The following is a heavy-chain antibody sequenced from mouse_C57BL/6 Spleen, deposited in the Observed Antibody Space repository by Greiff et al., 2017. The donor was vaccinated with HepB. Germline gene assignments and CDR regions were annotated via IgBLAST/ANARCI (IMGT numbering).Heavy chain of an antibody. D-gene: IGHD2-3*01. CDR3: TRGGERWLLFAY. V-gene: IGHV1-15*01. CDR2: IDPETGGT. CDR1: GYTFTDYE. Sequence: VQLQQSGAELVRPGASVTLSCKASGYTFTDYEMHWVKQTPVHGLEWIGAIDPETGGTAYNQKFKGKAILTADKSSSTAYMELRSLPSEDSAVYCCTRGGERWLLFAYWGQGTLVTVSA. J-gene: IGHJ3*01.